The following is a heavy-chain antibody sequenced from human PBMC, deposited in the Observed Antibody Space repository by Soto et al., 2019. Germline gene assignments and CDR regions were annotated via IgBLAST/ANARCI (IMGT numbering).Heavy chain of an antibody. CDR2: IDAGNGNT. D-gene: IGHD1-1*01. Sequence: QVQLVQSGAEVKKPGASVKVSCKASGYIFTNYALHWVRQAPEQSLKWMGWIDAGNGNTEYSQKFQGRVTISRDTSASTAYMELSSLRSEDTAVFYCARDRTVQLERRGAPDYWGQGTLVTVSS. V-gene: IGHV1-3*01. CDR3: ARDRTVQLERRGAPDY. J-gene: IGHJ4*02. CDR1: GYIFTNYA.